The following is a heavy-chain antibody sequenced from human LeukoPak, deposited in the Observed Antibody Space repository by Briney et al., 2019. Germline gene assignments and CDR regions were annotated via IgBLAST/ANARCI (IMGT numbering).Heavy chain of an antibody. CDR2: IIPILGIA. J-gene: IGHJ6*02. CDR3: ARNAYGDYGPYYYGMDV. V-gene: IGHV1-69*02. CDR1: GGTFSSYT. D-gene: IGHD4-17*01. Sequence: SVKVSCKASGGTFSSYTISWVQQAPGQGLEWMGRIIPILGIANYAQKFQGRVTITADKSTSTAYMELSSLRSEDTAVYYCARNAYGDYGPYYYGMDVWGQGTTVTVSS.